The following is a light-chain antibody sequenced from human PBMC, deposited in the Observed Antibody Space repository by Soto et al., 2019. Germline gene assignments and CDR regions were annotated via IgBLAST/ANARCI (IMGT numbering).Light chain of an antibody. CDR1: SNNVGGYNY. J-gene: IGLJ1*01. CDR3: SSYTSSSIDYV. Sequence: QYVLTQPASVSGSPGQSITISCTGTSNNVGGYNYVPWYQQHPGKAPKPMIYEVSNRPSGVSNRFSGSKSGNTASLTISGLQAEDEADYYCSSYTSSSIDYVFGTGTKVTVL. V-gene: IGLV2-14*01. CDR2: EVS.